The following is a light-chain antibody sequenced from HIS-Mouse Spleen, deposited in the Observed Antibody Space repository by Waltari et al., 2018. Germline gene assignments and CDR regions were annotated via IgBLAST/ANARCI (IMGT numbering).Light chain of an antibody. CDR2: DVS. J-gene: IGLJ2*01. CDR1: SSDVGGYNY. V-gene: IGLV2-11*01. Sequence: QSALTQPRSVSGSPGQSVTISCTGTSSDVGGYNYVSWYQQHPGKAPKLLIYDVSKRPSGVPDRFSGSKSGNPASLTISGLQAEDEADYYCCSYAGSYTHVVFGGGTKVTVL. CDR3: CSYAGSYTHVV.